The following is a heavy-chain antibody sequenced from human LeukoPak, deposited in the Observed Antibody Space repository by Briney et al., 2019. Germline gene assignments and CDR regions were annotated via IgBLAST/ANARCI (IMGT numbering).Heavy chain of an antibody. CDR1: GGSISSGDYY. V-gene: IGHV4-30-4*08. J-gene: IGHJ4*02. Sequence: PSQTLSLTCTVSGGSISSGDYYWSWIRQPPGKGLEWFGYIYYSGSTYHNPSLKSRVTISVDTSKNQFSLKLSSVTAADTAVYYCARSYYDILTGYRNFDYWGQGTLVTVSS. CDR3: ARSYYDILTGYRNFDY. CDR2: IYYSGST. D-gene: IGHD3-9*01.